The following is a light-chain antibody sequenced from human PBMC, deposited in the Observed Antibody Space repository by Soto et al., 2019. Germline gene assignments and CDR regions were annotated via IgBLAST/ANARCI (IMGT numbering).Light chain of an antibody. J-gene: IGKJ1*01. CDR2: AAS. CDR3: LQHNSYPRT. Sequence: DLQMTQSPSSLSASVGDRVTITCRASQGIRNALGWYQQKPGKAPKRLIYAASSLQSGVPSRFSGSGSGTEFTLTISSLQPEDFATYYCLQHNSYPRTFVQGTKVEIK. V-gene: IGKV1-17*01. CDR1: QGIRNA.